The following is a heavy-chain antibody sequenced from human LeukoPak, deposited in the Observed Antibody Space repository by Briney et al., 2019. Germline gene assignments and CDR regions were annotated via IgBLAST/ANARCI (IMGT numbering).Heavy chain of an antibody. J-gene: IGHJ5*02. D-gene: IGHD3-3*01. V-gene: IGHV4-34*01. Sequence: SETLSLTCAVYGGSFSGYYWSWIRQPPGKGLEWIGEINHSGSTNYNPSLKSRVTISVDTSKNQFSLKLSSVTAADTAVYYCARGLIPIFGVVTLKKKNWFDPWGQGTLVTVSS. CDR1: GGSFSGYY. CDR3: ARGLIPIFGVVTLKKKNWFDP. CDR2: INHSGST.